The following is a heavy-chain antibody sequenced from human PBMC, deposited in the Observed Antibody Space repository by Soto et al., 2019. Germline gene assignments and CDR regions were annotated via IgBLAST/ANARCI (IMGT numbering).Heavy chain of an antibody. J-gene: IGHJ4*02. D-gene: IGHD4-17*01. V-gene: IGHV3-11*06. CDR3: ARHLHDYGDYGYFDY. Sequence: QMQLVESGGGLVKPGGSLRLSCAASGFTFSDYYMSWIRQAPGKGLEWVSYISSSSSYTNYADSVKGRFTISRDNAKNSLYLQMNSLRAEDTAVYYCARHLHDYGDYGYFDYWGQGTLVTVSS. CDR1: GFTFSDYY. CDR2: ISSSSSYT.